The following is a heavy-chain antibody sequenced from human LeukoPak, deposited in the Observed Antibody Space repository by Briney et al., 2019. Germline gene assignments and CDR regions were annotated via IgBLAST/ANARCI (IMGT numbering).Heavy chain of an antibody. V-gene: IGHV3-30-3*01. CDR1: GFTFSSYA. Sequence: QSGGSLRLSCAASGFTFSSYAMHWVRQAPGKGLEWVAVISYDGSNKYYADSVKGRFTISRDNSKDTLYLQMNSLRAEDTAVYYCARDPSYYDGSGYLGDAFDIWGQGTMVTVSS. D-gene: IGHD3-22*01. CDR3: ARDPSYYDGSGYLGDAFDI. CDR2: ISYDGSNK. J-gene: IGHJ3*02.